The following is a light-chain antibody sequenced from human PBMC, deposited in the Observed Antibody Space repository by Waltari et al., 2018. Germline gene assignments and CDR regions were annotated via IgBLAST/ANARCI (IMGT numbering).Light chain of an antibody. Sequence: DIQMTQSPSTLSASVGHRVTLTCRASQSISDWLAWYQQKPGKAPKLLIYDASTLESGVPSRFSGSGSGTEFTLTISSLQPEDVATYYCQKYNSAPPLTFGGGTKVEIK. CDR3: QKYNSAPPLT. CDR1: QSISDW. J-gene: IGKJ4*01. V-gene: IGKV1-5*01. CDR2: DAS.